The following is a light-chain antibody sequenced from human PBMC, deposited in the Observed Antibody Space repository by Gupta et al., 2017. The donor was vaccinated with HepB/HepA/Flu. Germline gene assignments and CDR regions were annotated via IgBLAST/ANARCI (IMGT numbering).Light chain of an antibody. J-gene: IGLJ2*01. Sequence: SALTQPASVSGSPGQSVTISCPGTSSNIGRYNYVSWYQQHPGKVPRLIIFDVSDRPSGVSSRFSGSKSGNTASLTISGLQADDEADYYCSSFTTSGTVEGFFGGGTKLTVL. V-gene: IGLV2-14*03. CDR3: SSFTTSGTVEGF. CDR1: SSNIGRYNY. CDR2: DVS.